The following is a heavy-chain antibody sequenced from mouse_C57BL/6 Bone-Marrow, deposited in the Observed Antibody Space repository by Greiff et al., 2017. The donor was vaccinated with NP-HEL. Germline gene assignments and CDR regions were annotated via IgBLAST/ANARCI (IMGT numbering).Heavy chain of an antibody. CDR1: GFTFSSYA. CDR3: AREWYDHAMDY. D-gene: IGHD2-14*01. CDR2: ISDGGSYT. V-gene: IGHV5-4*01. Sequence: VHLVESGGGLVKPGGSLKLSCAASGFTFSSYAMSWVRQTPEKRLEWVATISDGGSYTYYPDNVKGRFTISRDNAKNNLYLQMSHLKSEDTAMYYCAREWYDHAMDYWGQGTSVTVSS. J-gene: IGHJ4*01.